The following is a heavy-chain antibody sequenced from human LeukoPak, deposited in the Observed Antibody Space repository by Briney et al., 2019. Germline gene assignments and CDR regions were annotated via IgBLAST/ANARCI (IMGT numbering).Heavy chain of an antibody. V-gene: IGHV3-23*01. CDR3: AKGLGGFGELYYYFDY. D-gene: IGHD3-10*01. CDR2: ISGSGGST. Sequence: GGSLRLSCAASGFTFSSYAMSWVRQAPGKGLEWVSAISGSGGSTYYADSVKGRFTISRDNSKNTLYLQMNSLRAEDTAVYYCAKGLGGFGELYYYFDYWGQGTLVTVSS. CDR1: GFTFSSYA. J-gene: IGHJ4*02.